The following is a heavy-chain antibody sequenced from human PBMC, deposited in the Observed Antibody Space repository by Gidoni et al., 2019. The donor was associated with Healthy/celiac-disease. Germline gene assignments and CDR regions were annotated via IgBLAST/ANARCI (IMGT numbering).Heavy chain of an antibody. V-gene: IGHV3-64*02. J-gene: IGHJ4*02. Sequence: EVQLVESGAGLVQPGGSLRLSCAASGFTFSSYAMHWVRQAPGKGLEYVSAISSNGGSTYYADSVKGRFTISRDNSKNTLYLQMGSLRAEDMAVYYCARTNSSGWYYFDYWGQGTLVTVSS. CDR2: ISSNGGST. CDR3: ARTNSSGWYYFDY. D-gene: IGHD6-19*01. CDR1: GFTFSSYA.